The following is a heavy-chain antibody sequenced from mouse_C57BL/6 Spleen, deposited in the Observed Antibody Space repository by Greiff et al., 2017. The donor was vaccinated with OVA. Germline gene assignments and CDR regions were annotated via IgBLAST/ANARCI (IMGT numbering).Heavy chain of an antibody. Sequence: VQLKESGPELVKPGASVKISCKASGYSFTSYYIHWVKQRPGQGLEWIGWIYPGSGNTKYNEKFKAMATLTVDKSSSTAYMQLKSLTSEDSAVYYCARPDGSSYFDYWGQGTTLTVSS. V-gene: IGHV1-66*01. CDR3: ARPDGSSYFDY. CDR2: IYPGSGNT. J-gene: IGHJ2*01. CDR1: GYSFTSYY. D-gene: IGHD1-1*01.